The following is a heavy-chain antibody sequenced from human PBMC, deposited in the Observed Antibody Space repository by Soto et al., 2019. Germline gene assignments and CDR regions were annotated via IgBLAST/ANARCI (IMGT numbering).Heavy chain of an antibody. CDR1: GGTFSSYA. D-gene: IGHD2-2*01. V-gene: IGHV1-69*01. CDR3: AGGYCGSTSCWRPRGWFDP. J-gene: IGHJ5*02. Sequence: QVQLVQSGAEVKKPGSSVKVSCKASGGTFSSYAISWVRQAPGQGLEWMGGIIPIFGTANYAQKFQGRVTITADESTSTAYMGLSSLRSEDTAVYYCAGGYCGSTSCWRPRGWFDPGAREPWSPSPQ. CDR2: IIPIFGTA.